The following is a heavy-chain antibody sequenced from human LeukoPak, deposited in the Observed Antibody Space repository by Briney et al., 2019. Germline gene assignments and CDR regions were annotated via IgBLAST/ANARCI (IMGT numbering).Heavy chain of an antibody. D-gene: IGHD6-6*01. V-gene: IGHV3-23*01. CDR3: SNSGHSPSSTDAFDI. J-gene: IGHJ3*02. CDR1: GFTFSSYA. CDR2: ISGSGGST. Sequence: GGSLRLSCAASGFTFSSYAMSWVRQAPGNGLEWVSAISGSGGSTYYADSVKGRFTISRDNSKNTLYLQMNSLRAEDTAVYYCSNSGHSPSSTDAFDIWGQGTMVTVSS.